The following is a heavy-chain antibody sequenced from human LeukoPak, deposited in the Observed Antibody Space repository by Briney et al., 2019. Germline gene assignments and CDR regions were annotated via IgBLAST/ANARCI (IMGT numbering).Heavy chain of an antibody. D-gene: IGHD1-1*01. V-gene: IGHV3-23*01. CDR1: GFTFSSYA. CDR2: ISGSGGST. J-gene: IGHJ2*01. CDR3: AKDKTGTFWYFDL. Sequence: GGSLRLSCAASGFTFSSYAMSWVRQAPWKGLEWVSAISGSGGSTYYADSVKGRFTISRDNSKNTLYLQMNSLRAEDTAVYYCAKDKTGTFWYFDLWGRGTLVTVSS.